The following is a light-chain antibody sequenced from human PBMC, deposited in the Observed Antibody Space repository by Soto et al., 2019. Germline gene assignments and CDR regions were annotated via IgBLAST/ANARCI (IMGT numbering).Light chain of an antibody. CDR3: SSYTSSSTVV. V-gene: IGLV2-14*01. CDR1: SRDVGGYNY. Sequence: QSALTQPASVSGSPGQSITISCTGSSRDVGGYNYVSWYQQHPGKAPKLMIYDVSNRPSGVANRVSGSKSGNTASLTISGLQAEDEADYYCSSYTSSSTVVFGGGTKVTVL. J-gene: IGLJ2*01. CDR2: DVS.